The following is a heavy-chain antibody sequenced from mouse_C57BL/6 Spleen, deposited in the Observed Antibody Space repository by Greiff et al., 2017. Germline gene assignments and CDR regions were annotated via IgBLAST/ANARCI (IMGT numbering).Heavy chain of an antibody. CDR1: GYTFTSYW. V-gene: IGHV1-59*01. Sequence: QVQLQQPGAELVRPGTSVKLSCKASGYTFTSYWMHWVKQRPGQGLEWIGVIDPSDSYTNYNQKFKGKATLTVDTSSSTAYMQLSSLTSEDSAVYYCASDYGFDYWGQGTTLTVSS. CDR3: ASDYGFDY. CDR2: IDPSDSYT. J-gene: IGHJ2*01. D-gene: IGHD1-1*01.